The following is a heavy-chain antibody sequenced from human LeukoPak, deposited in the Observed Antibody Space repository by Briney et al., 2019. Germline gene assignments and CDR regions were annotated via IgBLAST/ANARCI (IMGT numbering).Heavy chain of an antibody. CDR1: GASISSYY. D-gene: IGHD3-3*01. CDR3: ARGPGSGYPYYFDY. CDR2: IYTSGST. J-gene: IGHJ4*02. Sequence: SETLSLTCTVSGASISSYYWSWIRQPAGKGLEWIGRIYTSGSTDYNPSLKSRVTMSVDTSKNQFSLKLSSVTAADTAVYYCARGPGSGYPYYFDYWGQGTLVTVSS. V-gene: IGHV4-4*07.